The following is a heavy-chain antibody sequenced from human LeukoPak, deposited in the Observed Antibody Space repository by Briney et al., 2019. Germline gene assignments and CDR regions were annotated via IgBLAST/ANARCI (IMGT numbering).Heavy chain of an antibody. J-gene: IGHJ4*02. V-gene: IGHV4-4*02. CDR1: GGSISSTYW. CDR2: IYHSGIT. D-gene: IGHD1-14*01. Sequence: SGTLSLTCDVPGGSISSTYWWTWVRQSPGKGLEWIGEIYHSGITNYNPSLKSRVTMSVDKPKNHFSLKLSSVTAADTAVYYCAREDPDRKIDYWGQGTLVTVSS. CDR3: AREDPDRKIDY.